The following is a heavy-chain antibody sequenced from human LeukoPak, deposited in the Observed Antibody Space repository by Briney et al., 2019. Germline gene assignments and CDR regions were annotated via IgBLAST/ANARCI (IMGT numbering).Heavy chain of an antibody. CDR3: ARRHIVVVPAAMDYYYYMDV. D-gene: IGHD2-2*01. J-gene: IGHJ6*03. V-gene: IGHV1-8*01. CDR2: MNPNSGNT. CDR1: GYTFTSYD. Sequence: GASVKVSCKASGYTFTSYDINWVRQATGQGLEWMGWMNPNSGNTGYAQKFQGRVTMTRNTSISTAYMELSGLRSEDTAVYYCARRHIVVVPAAMDYYYYMDVWGKGTTVTISS.